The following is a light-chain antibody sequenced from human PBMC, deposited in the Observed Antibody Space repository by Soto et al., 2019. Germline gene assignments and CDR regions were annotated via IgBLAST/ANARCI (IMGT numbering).Light chain of an antibody. CDR2: DVS. CDR3: QQYDYSRT. Sequence: DIQMTQSPSALSASVGDTVTITCRASQSISASLAWYQHKPGGAPKLLIYDVSSLESGVPSRFSSSGSGTEFSLTIRGLQPDDFATYYCQQYDYSRTFGQGTKVEIK. J-gene: IGKJ1*01. CDR1: QSISAS. V-gene: IGKV1-5*01.